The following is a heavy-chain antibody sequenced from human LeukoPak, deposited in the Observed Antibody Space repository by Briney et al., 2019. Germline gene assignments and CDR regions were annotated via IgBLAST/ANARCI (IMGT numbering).Heavy chain of an antibody. Sequence: PSETLSLTCTVSGGSISSYYWSWIRQPPGKGLEWIGEINHSGSTNYNPSLKSRVTISVDTSKNQFSLKLSSVTAADTAVYYCASLPYCSSTSCPDYWGQGTLVTVSS. V-gene: IGHV4-34*01. CDR1: GGSISSYY. CDR2: INHSGST. CDR3: ASLPYCSSTSCPDY. D-gene: IGHD2-2*01. J-gene: IGHJ4*02.